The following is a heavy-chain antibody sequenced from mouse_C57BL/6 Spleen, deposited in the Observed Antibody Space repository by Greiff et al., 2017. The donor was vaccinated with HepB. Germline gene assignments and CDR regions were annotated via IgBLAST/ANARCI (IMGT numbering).Heavy chain of an antibody. CDR2: ISDGGSYT. V-gene: IGHV5-4*01. CDR3: AREATTGRYYFDY. J-gene: IGHJ2*01. D-gene: IGHD1-1*01. CDR1: GFTFSSYA. Sequence: EVMLVESGGGLVKPGGSLKLSCAASGFTFSSYAMSWVRQTPEKRLEWVATISDGGSYTYYPDNVKGRFTISRDKAKNNLYLQMSHLKSEDTAMYYCAREATTGRYYFDYWGQGTTLTVSS.